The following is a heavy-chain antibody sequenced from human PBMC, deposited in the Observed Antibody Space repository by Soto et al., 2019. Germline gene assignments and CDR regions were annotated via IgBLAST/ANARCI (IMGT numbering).Heavy chain of an antibody. CDR1: GGSISSSY. V-gene: IGHV4-59*08. CDR3: ARETYGDYVGYFDP. D-gene: IGHD4-17*01. Sequence: SETLSLTCTVSGGSISSSYWSWIRQPPGKGLEWIGYIYDSGSTYYNSSLKSRVTMSVDTSKNQFSLKVSSVTAADTAVYYCARETYGDYVGYFDPWGQGIQVTVSS. J-gene: IGHJ5*02. CDR2: IYDSGST.